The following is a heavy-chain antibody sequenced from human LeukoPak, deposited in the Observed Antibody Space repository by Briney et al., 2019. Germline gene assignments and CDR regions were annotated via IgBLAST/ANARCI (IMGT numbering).Heavy chain of an antibody. Sequence: GGSLRLSCAASGFTFSSYAMSWVRQAPGKGLEWVSAISGSGGSTYYADSVKGRFTISRDNSKNTLYLQMNSLRAEDTAVYYCAKVSYYDSSGYYPYYFDYWDQGTLVTVSS. V-gene: IGHV3-23*01. CDR1: GFTFSSYA. CDR3: AKVSYYDSSGYYPYYFDY. J-gene: IGHJ4*02. CDR2: ISGSGGST. D-gene: IGHD3-22*01.